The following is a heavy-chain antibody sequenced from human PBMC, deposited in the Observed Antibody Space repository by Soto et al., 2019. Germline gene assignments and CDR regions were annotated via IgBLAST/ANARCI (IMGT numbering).Heavy chain of an antibody. CDR1: GFTFSNYA. Sequence: GGSLRLSCAASGFTFSNYAMHWVRQAPGKGLEWVAIMSYDGSNKYYADSVKGRFTISRDNSENTLYLQMNSLRAEDTAVYYCARGYSSGLPGDYWGQGTLVTVSS. J-gene: IGHJ4*02. CDR2: MSYDGSNK. V-gene: IGHV3-30-3*01. CDR3: ARGYSSGLPGDY. D-gene: IGHD3-22*01.